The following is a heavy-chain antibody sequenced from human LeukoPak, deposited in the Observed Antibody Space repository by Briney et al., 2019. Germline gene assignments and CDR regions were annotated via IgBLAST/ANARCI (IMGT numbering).Heavy chain of an antibody. D-gene: IGHD3-22*01. CDR3: ARDIYDSSGDAFDI. CDR1: GFTFSDYY. J-gene: IGHJ3*02. V-gene: IGHV3-11*04. Sequence: KAGGSLRLSCAASGFTFSDYYMSWIRQAPGKGLEWVPYISSSGSTIYHADSVKGRFTISRDNAKNSLYLQMNSLRAEDTAVYYCARDIYDSSGDAFDIWGQGTMVTVSS. CDR2: ISSSGSTI.